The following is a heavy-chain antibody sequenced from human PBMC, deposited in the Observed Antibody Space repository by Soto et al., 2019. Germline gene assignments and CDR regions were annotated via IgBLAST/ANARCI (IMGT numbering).Heavy chain of an antibody. J-gene: IGHJ6*02. CDR3: IQSRCGGDCLQSYASHYYYGMDV. CDR2: IYWDDDK. Sequence: QITLKESGPTLVKPTQTLTLTCTFSGFSLSTSGVGVGWIRQPPGKALEWLALIYWDDDKRYSPSLSSRLTISKDTSKNQVVLTMTNMDPVDTATYHCIQSRCGGDCLQSYASHYYYGMDVWGQGTTVTVSS. V-gene: IGHV2-5*02. CDR1: GFSLSTSGVG. D-gene: IGHD2-21*02.